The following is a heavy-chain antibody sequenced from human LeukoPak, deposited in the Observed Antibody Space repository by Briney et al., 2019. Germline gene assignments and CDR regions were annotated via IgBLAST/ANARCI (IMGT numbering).Heavy chain of an antibody. D-gene: IGHD6-19*01. CDR1: GYTFTDFY. J-gene: IGHJ4*02. CDR3: ARGGQTAVAGRSIDN. CDR2: IKPKSGDT. V-gene: IGHV1-2*06. Sequence: GASVKVSCKASGYTFTDFYVHWVRQAPGQGLEWMGRIKPKSGDTMFAQKFQDRVNVTRDTSTTTVYLQLNSLRSDDAATYYCARGGQTAVAGRSIDNWGQGTLVTVSS.